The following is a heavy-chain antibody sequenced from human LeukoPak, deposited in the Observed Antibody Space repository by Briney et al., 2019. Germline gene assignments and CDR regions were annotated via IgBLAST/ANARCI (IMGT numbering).Heavy chain of an antibody. D-gene: IGHD6-19*01. Sequence: GESLKISCKGSGYSFTSYWIGWVRQMPGKGLEWMGIIYPGDSDTRYSPSFQGRVTISADKSISTAYLQWSSLKASDTAMYYCARLAVAGPYHYYYYMDVWGKGTTVTVSS. J-gene: IGHJ6*03. V-gene: IGHV5-51*01. CDR1: GYSFTSYW. CDR2: IYPGDSDT. CDR3: ARLAVAGPYHYYYYMDV.